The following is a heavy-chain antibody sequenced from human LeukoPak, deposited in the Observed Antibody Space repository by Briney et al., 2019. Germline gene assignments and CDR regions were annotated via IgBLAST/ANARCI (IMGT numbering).Heavy chain of an antibody. Sequence: PGGSLRPSCAASGFTFSSYAMHWVRQAPGKGLEWVAVISYDGSNKYYADSVKGRFTISRDNSKNTLYLQMNSLRAEDTAVYYCARVPRIVVDTTTTYWGQGTLVTVSS. CDR1: GFTFSSYA. CDR3: ARVPRIVVDTTTTY. V-gene: IGHV3-30-3*01. J-gene: IGHJ4*02. CDR2: ISYDGSNK. D-gene: IGHD3-22*01.